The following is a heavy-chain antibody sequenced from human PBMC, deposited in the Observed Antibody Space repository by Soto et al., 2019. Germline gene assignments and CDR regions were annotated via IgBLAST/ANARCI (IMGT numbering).Heavy chain of an antibody. D-gene: IGHD2-15*01. CDR1: VGSISSYY. V-gene: IGHV4-59*01. CDR3: ARSTRYCSGGSCYCLFDY. CDR2: IYYSGST. Sequence: SETLSLTCTVSVGSISSYYWSWIRQPPGKGLEWIGYIYYSGSTNYNPSLKSRVTISVDTSKNQFSLKLSSVTAADTAVYYCARSTRYCSGGSCYCLFDYWGQGTLVTAPQ. J-gene: IGHJ4*02.